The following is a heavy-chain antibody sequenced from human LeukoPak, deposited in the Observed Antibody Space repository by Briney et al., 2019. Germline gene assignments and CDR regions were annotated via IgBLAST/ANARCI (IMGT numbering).Heavy chain of an antibody. D-gene: IGHD6-13*01. CDR2: MYYSGST. Sequence: PSETLSLTCSVSGGSVSSGSYSWSWIRQPPGRGLEWIGYMYYSGSTNFNPSLKSRVTISVDTSKNQFSLKLSSVTAADTAVYYCARAHSSNWYKNFDYWGQGTLVTVPS. J-gene: IGHJ4*02. V-gene: IGHV4-61*01. CDR1: GGSVSSGSYS. CDR3: ARAHSSNWYKNFDY.